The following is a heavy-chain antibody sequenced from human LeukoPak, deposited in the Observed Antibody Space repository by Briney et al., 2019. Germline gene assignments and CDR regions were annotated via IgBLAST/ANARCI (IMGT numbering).Heavy chain of an antibody. CDR2: IIPILGIA. Sequence: SVNVSCKASGGTFSSYTISWVRQAPGQGIEWMGRIIPILGIANYAQKFQGRVTITADKSTSTAYMELSSLRSEDTAVYYCARDSAARPPDWFDPWGQGTLVTVSS. CDR1: GGTFSSYT. V-gene: IGHV1-69*04. CDR3: ARDSAARPPDWFDP. D-gene: IGHD6-6*01. J-gene: IGHJ5*02.